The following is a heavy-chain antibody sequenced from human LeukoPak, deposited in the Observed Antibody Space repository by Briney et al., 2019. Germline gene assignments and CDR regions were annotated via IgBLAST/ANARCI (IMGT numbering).Heavy chain of an antibody. CDR2: IRSKAYGGTT. Sequence: GGSLRLSCTTSGFTSGDYAMSWVRHAPGKGLEGVGFIRSKAYGGTTEYAASVKGRFTISRDDSRRIVYLQMNSLKTEDTAVYYCTREGRGSDAFDYWGQGTLVTVSS. D-gene: IGHD3-16*01. J-gene: IGHJ4*02. CDR1: GFTSGDYA. CDR3: TREGRGSDAFDY. V-gene: IGHV3-49*04.